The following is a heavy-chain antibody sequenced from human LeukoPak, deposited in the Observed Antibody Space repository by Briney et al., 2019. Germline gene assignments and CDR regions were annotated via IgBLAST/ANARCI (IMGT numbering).Heavy chain of an antibody. V-gene: IGHV4-30-4*08. CDR1: GGSIRSGDYY. Sequence: PSETLSLTCIVSGGSIRSGDYYWSWIRQPPWKGLEWIGFIYYSGTTSYNPSLKSRVTISIDTSKNQFSMKLTSVTAADTAVDYCARDPRFCSTTNCPYGPNPWGQGTLVTVSS. CDR3: ARDPRFCSTTNCPYGPNP. D-gene: IGHD2-2*01. CDR2: IYYSGTT. J-gene: IGHJ5*02.